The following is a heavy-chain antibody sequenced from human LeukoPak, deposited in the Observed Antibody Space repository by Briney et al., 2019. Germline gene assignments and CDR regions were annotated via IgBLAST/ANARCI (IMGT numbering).Heavy chain of an antibody. CDR2: IYYSGST. V-gene: IGHV4-39*01. CDR1: GGSISSSSYY. D-gene: IGHD4-23*01. Sequence: PSETLSLTCTVSGGSISSSSYYWGWIRQPPGKGLEWIGSIYYSGSTYYNPSLKSRVTISVDTSKNQFSLKLSSVTAADTAVYYCASRCGGNSDSCWFDPWGQGTLVTVSS. CDR3: ASRCGGNSDSCWFDP. J-gene: IGHJ5*02.